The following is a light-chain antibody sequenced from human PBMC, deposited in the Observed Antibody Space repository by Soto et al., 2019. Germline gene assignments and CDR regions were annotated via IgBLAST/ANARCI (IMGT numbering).Light chain of an antibody. CDR1: QSISNY. J-gene: IGKJ1*01. CDR2: AAS. Sequence: DIQMMQSPSSLSASVGDRVTITCRASQSISNYLNWYQQKPGKAPKLLIYAASTLQSGVPSRFSGSGSGTDFTLTISSLQPEDFATYYCQQLKSYTEWTFGQGTKVDIK. CDR3: QQLKSYTEWT. V-gene: IGKV1-39*01.